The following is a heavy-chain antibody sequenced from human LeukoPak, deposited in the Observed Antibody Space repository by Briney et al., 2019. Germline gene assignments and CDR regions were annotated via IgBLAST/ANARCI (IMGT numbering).Heavy chain of an antibody. V-gene: IGHV3-53*01. Sequence: GGSLRLSCTASGFTVSNTYMSWVRQAPGKGLEWVSLIYSAGSTYYADSVKGRFTISRDNSKKTLYLQMNSLRAEDTAVYYCTRGGYIYGYLDAFDVWGQGTMVTVSS. CDR1: GFTVSNTY. CDR2: IYSAGST. J-gene: IGHJ3*01. D-gene: IGHD5-18*01. CDR3: TRGGYIYGYLDAFDV.